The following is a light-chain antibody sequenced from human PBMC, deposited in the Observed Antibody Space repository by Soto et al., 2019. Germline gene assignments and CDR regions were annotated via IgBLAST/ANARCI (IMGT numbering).Light chain of an antibody. CDR1: QTLLHSNGYNY. Sequence: DLVMTQSPLSLPVTPGDPASISCRSRQTLLHSNGYNYLTWYLQKAGQSPQLLIYLGSNRASGVPGRCRGSGSGTDFTLKIRRVEAEDVGVSYCMRAIQPPYTFGQGTKLEIK. CDR2: LGS. J-gene: IGKJ2*01. V-gene: IGKV2-28*01. CDR3: MRAIQPPYT.